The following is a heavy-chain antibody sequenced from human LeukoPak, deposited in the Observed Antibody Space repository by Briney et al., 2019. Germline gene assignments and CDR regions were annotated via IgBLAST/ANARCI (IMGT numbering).Heavy chain of an antibody. CDR2: INPNSGGT. J-gene: IGHJ4*02. Sequence: ASVKVSCKASGYTFTGYYMHWVRQAPGQGLEWMGWINPNSGGTNYAQKFQGRVTMTRDTSISTAYMELSRLRSDDTAVYYCARWWRIGYGDYGYFDYWGQGTLVTVSS. V-gene: IGHV1-2*02. CDR3: ARWWRIGYGDYGYFDY. D-gene: IGHD4-17*01. CDR1: GYTFTGYY.